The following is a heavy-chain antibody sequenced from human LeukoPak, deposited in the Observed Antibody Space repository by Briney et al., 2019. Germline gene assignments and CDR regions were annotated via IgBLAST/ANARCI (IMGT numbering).Heavy chain of an antibody. J-gene: IGHJ4*02. CDR2: LKSKTDGGTT. CDR3: TTYTMVRGVIVSY. CDR1: GFTFRNAW. V-gene: IGHV3-15*01. Sequence: WGSLRLSCEASGFTFRNAWMSWVRQAPGKGLEWVGRLKSKTDGGTTDYAAPEKGRFPISRDDSKNTLYLQMNSLKTEDTAVYYCTTYTMVRGVIVSYWGQGTLVTVSS. D-gene: IGHD3-10*01.